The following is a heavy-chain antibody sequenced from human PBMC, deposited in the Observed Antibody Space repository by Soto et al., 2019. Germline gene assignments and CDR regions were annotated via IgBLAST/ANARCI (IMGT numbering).Heavy chain of an antibody. Sequence: QVQLVQSGVEVKKPGASVKVSCKASGYTFTDYAISWVRQAPGRGLEWMGWVNTYNGNPNYAQIFQGRVTMTTDTSTDTAYMELRSLKSDDSAVYYCARDSQYSTSWQRFDSWGQGTRVTVSS. CDR1: GYTFTDYA. D-gene: IGHD6-13*01. CDR2: VNTYNGNP. V-gene: IGHV1-18*01. J-gene: IGHJ4*02. CDR3: ARDSQYSTSWQRFDS.